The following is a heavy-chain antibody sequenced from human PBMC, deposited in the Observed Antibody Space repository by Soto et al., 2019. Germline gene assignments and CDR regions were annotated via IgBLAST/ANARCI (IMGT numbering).Heavy chain of an antibody. CDR1: GFTFSSYG. CDR2: IWYDGSNK. J-gene: IGHJ4*02. V-gene: IGHV3-33*01. D-gene: IGHD3-22*01. CDR3: ARDTSYYDSSGYYPPGY. Sequence: GGSLRLSCAASGFTFSSYGMHWVRQAPGKGLEWVAVIWYDGSNKYYADSVKGRFTISRDNSKNTLYLQMNSLRAEDTAVYYCARDTSYYDSSGYYPPGYWGQGTLVTVSS.